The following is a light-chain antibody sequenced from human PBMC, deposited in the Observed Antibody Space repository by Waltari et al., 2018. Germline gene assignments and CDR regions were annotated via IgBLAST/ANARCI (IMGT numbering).Light chain of an antibody. V-gene: IGLV2-14*01. Sequence: QSALTQPASVSGSPGQSITVSCTGTASDVGGFDFVSWYQQPPGKVPKLILFQVDKRPSDVSRRFSGSKSGNTASLIISGLQPEDEAQYYCASFASDNTVLFGGGT. CDR3: ASFASDNTVL. CDR2: QVD. CDR1: ASDVGGFDF. J-gene: IGLJ2*01.